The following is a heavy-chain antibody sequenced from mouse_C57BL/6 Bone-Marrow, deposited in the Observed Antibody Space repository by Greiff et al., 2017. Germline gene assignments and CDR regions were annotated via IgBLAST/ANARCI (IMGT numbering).Heavy chain of an antibody. CDR1: GYTFTSYW. CDR3: ARSGPLGRSFDY. D-gene: IGHD4-1*01. Sequence: QVQLQQPGAELVKPGASVKMSCKASGYTFTSYWITWVKQRPGQGLEWIGDIYPTSGRTNYNEKFKGKAILTVDTSSNTAYMQLSSLTSEDSAVCYCARSGPLGRSFDYWGQGTTLTVSS. V-gene: IGHV1-55*01. CDR2: IYPTSGRT. J-gene: IGHJ2*01.